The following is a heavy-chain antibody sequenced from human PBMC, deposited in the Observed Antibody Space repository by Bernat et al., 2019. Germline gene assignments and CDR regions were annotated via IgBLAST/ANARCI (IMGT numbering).Heavy chain of an antibody. Sequence: QVQLVQSGAEVKKPGASVKVPCRASGFSFSDSSIHWVRQAPGQRLEWMGWINTGNGATKYSQTFQGRVTITRDASARTVYMDLSSLRSEDTAVYFCVRGRWVSHKTDYYLDYWGLGTLVTVSS. D-gene: IGHD3-10*01. CDR3: VRGRWVSHKTDYYLDY. CDR2: INTGNGAT. V-gene: IGHV1-3*04. J-gene: IGHJ4*02. CDR1: GFSFSDSS.